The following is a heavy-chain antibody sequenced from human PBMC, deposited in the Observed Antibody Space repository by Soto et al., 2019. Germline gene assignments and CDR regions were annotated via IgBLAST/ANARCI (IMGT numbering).Heavy chain of an antibody. Sequence: SETLSLTCTVSGGSISSGGYYWSWIRQHPGKGLEWIGYIYYSGSTYYNPSLKSRVTISVDTSKNQFSLKLSSVTAADTAVYYCARAGGFTIFGVVIPDAFDIWGQGTMVTVSS. CDR2: IYYSGST. V-gene: IGHV4-31*03. CDR3: ARAGGFTIFGVVIPDAFDI. D-gene: IGHD3-3*01. CDR1: GGSISSGGYY. J-gene: IGHJ3*02.